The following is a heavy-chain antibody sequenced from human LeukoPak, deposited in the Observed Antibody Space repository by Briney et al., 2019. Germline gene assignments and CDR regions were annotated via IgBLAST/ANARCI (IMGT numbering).Heavy chain of an antibody. CDR2: IYYSGST. CDR3: ARHGLRVVVITIAPWFDP. CDR1: GGPISSSSYY. J-gene: IGHJ5*02. Sequence: SETLSLTCTVSGGPISSSSYYWGWIRQPPGKGLEWIGSIYYSGSTYYNPSLKSRVTISVDTSKNQFSLKLSSVTAADTAVYYCARHGLRVVVITIAPWFDPWGQGTLVTVSS. D-gene: IGHD3-22*01. V-gene: IGHV4-39*01.